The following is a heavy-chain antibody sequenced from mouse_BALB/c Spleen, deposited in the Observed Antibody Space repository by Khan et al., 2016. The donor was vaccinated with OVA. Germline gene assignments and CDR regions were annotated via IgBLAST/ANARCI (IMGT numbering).Heavy chain of an antibody. CDR2: IRSGGNT. D-gene: IGHD2-14*01. Sequence: QVQLKASGPGLVQPSQSLSITCRVSGFSLTTYGVHWVRQSPGKGLEWLGVIRSGGNTDYNDAFISRLSITKDTSKSQVFFKMDSLQADDTGVYYCARNSYMYDFTYWGQGTLVTVSA. CDR1: GFSLTTYG. CDR3: ARNSYMYDFTY. V-gene: IGHV2-2*01. J-gene: IGHJ3*01.